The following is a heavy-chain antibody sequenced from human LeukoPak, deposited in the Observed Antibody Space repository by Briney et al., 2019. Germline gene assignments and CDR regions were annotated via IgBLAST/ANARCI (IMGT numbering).Heavy chain of an antibody. CDR2: VYASGAT. Sequence: SETLSLTCTVSGGSITNYYWSWVRQPPGEGLEWIGYVYASGATNSNPSLKSRVTISVDTSKNQFSLKLSSVTAADTAVYYCARHGKGVTYFYTFDIWGQGTVVAVSS. CDR1: GGSITNYY. D-gene: IGHD2/OR15-2a*01. CDR3: ARHGKGVTYFYTFDI. V-gene: IGHV4-59*08. J-gene: IGHJ3*02.